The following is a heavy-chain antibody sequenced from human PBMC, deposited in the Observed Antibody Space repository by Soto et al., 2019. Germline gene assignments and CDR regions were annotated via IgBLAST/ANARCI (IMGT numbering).Heavy chain of an antibody. CDR2: IWYDGSNK. D-gene: IGHD3-10*01. CDR3: ARGAVGRGVIPPEEFYYYYGMDV. V-gene: IGHV3-33*01. J-gene: IGHJ6*02. CDR1: GFTFSSYG. Sequence: PGGSLRLSCAASGFTFSSYGMHWVRQAPGKGLEWVAVIWYDGSNKYYADSVKGRFTISRDNSKNTLSLQMNSLRAEDTAVYYCARGAVGRGVIPPEEFYYYYGMDVWGQGTTLNVSS.